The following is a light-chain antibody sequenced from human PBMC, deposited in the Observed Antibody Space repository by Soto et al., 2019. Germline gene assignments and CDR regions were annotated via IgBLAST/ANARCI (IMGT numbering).Light chain of an antibody. V-gene: IGKV1-13*02. CDR2: DAS. CDR1: QGISSA. J-gene: IGKJ2*01. Sequence: AIQLTQSPSSLSASVGDRVTITCRASQGISSALAWYQQKPGKAPKLLIYDASSLESGVPSRFSGSGSGTDFTLTISSVQHEDFATYYCQQFNSYLYTFGQGTKLEIK. CDR3: QQFNSYLYT.